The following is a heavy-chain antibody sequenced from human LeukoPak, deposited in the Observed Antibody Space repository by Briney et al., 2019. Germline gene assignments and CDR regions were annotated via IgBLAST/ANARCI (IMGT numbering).Heavy chain of an antibody. V-gene: IGHV4-4*09. J-gene: IGHJ6*03. D-gene: IGHD6-13*01. Sequence: PSETLSLTCTVSGGSISSYYWSWIRQPPGKGLEWIGYIYTSGSTNYNPSLKSRVTISVDTSKNQFSLKLSSVTAADTAVYYRARHAVAAAGFYYYYYMDVWGKGTTVTVSS. CDR1: GGSISSYY. CDR2: IYTSGST. CDR3: ARHAVAAAGFYYYYYMDV.